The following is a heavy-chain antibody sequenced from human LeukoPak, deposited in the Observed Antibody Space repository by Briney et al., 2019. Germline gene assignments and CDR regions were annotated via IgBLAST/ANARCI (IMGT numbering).Heavy chain of an antibody. CDR1: GFIFNDHY. Sequence: GGSLRLSCAASGFIFNDHYIHWIRQAPGKGLEWVSYISSSGTIMYYADSVRDRFTISRDNAKNSVYLQMHDLRAEDTAVYYCARSKKYSSGRLDYWGQGTLVTVSS. V-gene: IGHV3-11*01. CDR2: ISSSGTIM. D-gene: IGHD6-19*01. J-gene: IGHJ4*02. CDR3: ARSKKYSSGRLDY.